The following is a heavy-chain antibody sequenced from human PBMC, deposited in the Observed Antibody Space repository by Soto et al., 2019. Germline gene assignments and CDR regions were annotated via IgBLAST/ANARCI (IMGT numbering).Heavy chain of an antibody. CDR1: GFTFSSYG. CDR3: AKATYNGYPFDY. V-gene: IGHV3-30*18. CDR2: ISYDGSNK. J-gene: IGHJ4*02. Sequence: QVQLVESGGGVVQPGRSLRLSCAASGFTFSSYGMHWVRQAPGKGLEWVAVISYDGSNKYYADSVKGRFTISRDNSKNTLYLQMNSMRAEDTAVYYCAKATYNGYPFDYWGQGTLVPVSS. D-gene: IGHD5-12*01.